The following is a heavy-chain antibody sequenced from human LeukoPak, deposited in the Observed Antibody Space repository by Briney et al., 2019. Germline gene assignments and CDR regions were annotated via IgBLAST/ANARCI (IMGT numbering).Heavy chain of an antibody. CDR2: IYYSGST. CDR1: GGSISGYY. V-gene: IGHV4-59*08. D-gene: IGHD2-2*01. J-gene: IGHJ4*02. Sequence: SETLSLTCTVSGGSISGYYWSWIRQPPGKGLEWIGYIYYSGSTSYNPSLKSRVTISVDTSKNQFSLKLSSVTAADTAVYYCAANPLDIVVVPAASPFDYWGQGTLVTVSS. CDR3: AANPLDIVVVPAASPFDY.